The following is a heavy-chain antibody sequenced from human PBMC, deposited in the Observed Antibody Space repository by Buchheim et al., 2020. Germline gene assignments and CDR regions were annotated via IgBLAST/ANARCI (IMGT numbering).Heavy chain of an antibody. V-gene: IGHV3-23*01. D-gene: IGHD3/OR15-3a*01. Sequence: EVQLLESGGDLVQPGGSLRLSCAASGFTFNNYAMSWVRQPPGKGLEWVAAVSGSGSSTLYADSVKGRFTFSRDNSKSTVYLQMNSLRAEDTAVYYCAKGTNFWAAYFHDYWGQGTL. J-gene: IGHJ4*02. CDR1: GFTFNNYA. CDR3: AKGTNFWAAYFHDY. CDR2: VSGSGSST.